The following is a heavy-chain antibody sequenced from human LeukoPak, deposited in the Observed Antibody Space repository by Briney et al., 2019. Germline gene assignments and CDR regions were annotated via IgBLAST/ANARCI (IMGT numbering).Heavy chain of an antibody. Sequence: SETLSLTCAVYGGSFSGYYWSWIRQPPGKGLEWIGEINHSGSTNYNPSLKSRVTISVDTSKNQFSLKLSSVTAADTAVYYCARGGHCSGGSCYSDQPHTDHNWFDPWGQGTLVTVSS. CDR3: ARGGHCSGGSCYSDQPHTDHNWFDP. D-gene: IGHD2-15*01. CDR1: GGSFSGYY. V-gene: IGHV4-34*01. CDR2: INHSGST. J-gene: IGHJ5*02.